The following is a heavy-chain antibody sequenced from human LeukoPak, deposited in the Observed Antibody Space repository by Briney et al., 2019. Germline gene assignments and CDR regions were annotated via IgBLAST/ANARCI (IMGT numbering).Heavy chain of an antibody. V-gene: IGHV4-34*01. Sequence: SETLSLTCAVYGGSFSGYYWGWIRQPPGKGLEWIGEINHSGSTNYNPSLKSRVTISVDTSKNQFSLKLSSVTAADTAVYYCARGPQYYDFWSGYYGPWFDPWGQGTLVTVSS. CDR1: GGSFSGYY. J-gene: IGHJ5*02. D-gene: IGHD3-3*01. CDR2: INHSGST. CDR3: ARGPQYYDFWSGYYGPWFDP.